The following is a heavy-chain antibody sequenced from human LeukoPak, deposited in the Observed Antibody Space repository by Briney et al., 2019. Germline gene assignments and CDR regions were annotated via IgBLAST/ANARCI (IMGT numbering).Heavy chain of an antibody. Sequence: GGSLRLSCVVSGFTFRSYAMGWVRQAPGKGLEWVSTLSTGGDRTYYADSVKGRFTISRDTSKNTLYVEMNSLRAEDTAIYYCVKVGGLYNSGGYFDYXXQGTLVTVSS. CDR3: VKVGGLYNSGGYFDY. CDR1: GFTFRSYA. CDR2: LSTGGDRT. D-gene: IGHD5-24*01. J-gene: IGHJ4*02. V-gene: IGHV3-23*01.